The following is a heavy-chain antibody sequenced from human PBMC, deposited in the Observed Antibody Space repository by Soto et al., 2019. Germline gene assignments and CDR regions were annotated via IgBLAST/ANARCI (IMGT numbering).Heavy chain of an antibody. CDR3: ATHGSSYEGDY. J-gene: IGHJ4*02. Sequence: EVQLLESGGGLVQPGGSLRLSCAASGLTFSTYAMSWVRQVPGKGLEWITEISGSGGDTYYADSVKGRFTNSRDSSKKTVILQMHSLRADDTAAYYCATHGSSYEGDYWGVGTMVTVSS. D-gene: IGHD1-26*01. V-gene: IGHV3-23*01. CDR1: GLTFSTYA. CDR2: ISGSGGDT.